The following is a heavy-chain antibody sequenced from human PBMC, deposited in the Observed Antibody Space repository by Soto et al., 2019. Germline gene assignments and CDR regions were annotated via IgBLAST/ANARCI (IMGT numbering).Heavy chain of an antibody. CDR2: IWYDGSNK. D-gene: IGHD2-15*01. V-gene: IGHV3-33*01. CDR3: ARDPEGYCSGGSCYSESGEY. Sequence: GGSLRLSCAASGFTFSSYGMHWVRQAPGKGLEWVAVIWYDGSNKYYADSVKGRFTISRDNSKNTLYLQMNSLRAEDTAVYYCARDPEGYCSGGSCYSESGEYWGQGTLVTVSS. CDR1: GFTFSSYG. J-gene: IGHJ4*02.